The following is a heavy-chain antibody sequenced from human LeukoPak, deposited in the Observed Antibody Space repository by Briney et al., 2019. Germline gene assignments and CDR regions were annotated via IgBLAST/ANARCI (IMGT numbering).Heavy chain of an antibody. CDR3: ARDYWWNYDY. CDR1: GFTFSDYA. J-gene: IGHJ4*02. V-gene: IGHV3-30-3*01. D-gene: IGHD1-7*01. CDR2: ISKDGSDK. Sequence: GGSLGLSCAASGFTFSDYAMHWVRQAPGKGLEWVAVISKDGSDKYYPGSVRGRFTISRDNSKNTIYLQMDSLRAEDTAIYYCARDYWWNYDYWGQGTLVTVSS.